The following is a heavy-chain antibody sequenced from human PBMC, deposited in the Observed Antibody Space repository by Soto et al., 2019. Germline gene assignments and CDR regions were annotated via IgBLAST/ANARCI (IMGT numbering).Heavy chain of an antibody. J-gene: IGHJ4*02. CDR1: RFIMSTYG. CDR2: IGGGGSFT. V-gene: IGHV3-23*01. CDR3: AKAPLYSSMAALSLES. Sequence: EVQLLESGGGLVQRGGSLRLSCAASRFIMSTYGMSWVRQAPGKGLEWVSGIGGGGSFTYYADSVKGRFTISRDNAQNILYLEMNSLRVEDTAIYYCAKAPLYSSMAALSLESWGQGTLVSVSS. D-gene: IGHD2-21*01.